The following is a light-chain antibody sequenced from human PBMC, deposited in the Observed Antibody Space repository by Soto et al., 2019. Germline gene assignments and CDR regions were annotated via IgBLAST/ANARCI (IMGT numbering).Light chain of an antibody. V-gene: IGKV3D-15*01. CDR1: QSVSSN. Sequence: EIVMTQSPTILSVSPGERATLSCRASQSVSSNLAWNQQKPGQAPRLLIYGVYTRAPGIPARFSGSGSGTEFTLTIRSLQSEDFAVYYCQQYHSWPPRTFGQGTKVDIK. CDR3: QQYHSWPPRT. J-gene: IGKJ1*01. CDR2: GVY.